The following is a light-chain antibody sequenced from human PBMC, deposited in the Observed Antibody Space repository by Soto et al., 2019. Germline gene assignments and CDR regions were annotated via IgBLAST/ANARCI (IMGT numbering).Light chain of an antibody. J-gene: IGKJ4*01. V-gene: IGKV3-15*01. CDR1: QSVTTN. Sequence: EIVMTQSPGTLSVSPGERVTLSCRASQSVTTNLAWYQQKPGQTPRLLIYDISARAPGIPGRFSGSGSGTDFTLTISSLQSEDSAVYSCQQYLDWPLTFGGGTKVEI. CDR2: DIS. CDR3: QQYLDWPLT.